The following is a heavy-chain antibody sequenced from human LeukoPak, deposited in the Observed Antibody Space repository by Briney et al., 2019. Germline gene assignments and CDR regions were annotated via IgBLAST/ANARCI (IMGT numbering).Heavy chain of an antibody. J-gene: IGHJ4*02. D-gene: IGHD3-16*01. Sequence: GGSLRLSCAASGFTFSSYSMNWVRQAPGKGLEWVSYISSDSRTIYYADSVKGRFTISRDNSKNTLYLQMNSLRAEDTAVYYCARDQGGNFDYWGQGTLVTVSS. CDR1: GFTFSSYS. CDR2: ISSDSRTI. V-gene: IGHV3-48*01. CDR3: ARDQGGNFDY.